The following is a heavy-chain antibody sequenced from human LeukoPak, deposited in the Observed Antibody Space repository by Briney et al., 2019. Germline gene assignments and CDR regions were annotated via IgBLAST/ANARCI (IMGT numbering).Heavy chain of an antibody. V-gene: IGHV3-48*01. J-gene: IGHJ4*02. CDR1: GFTFSSYS. CDR2: ISSSSSTI. CDR3: ASVDFWSGYPWNY. D-gene: IGHD3-3*01. Sequence: PGGSLRLSCAASGFTFSSYSMNWVRQAPGKGLEWVSYISSSSSTIYYADSVKGRFTVSRDNAKNSLYLQMNSLRAEDTAVYYCASVDFWSGYPWNYWGQGTLVTVSS.